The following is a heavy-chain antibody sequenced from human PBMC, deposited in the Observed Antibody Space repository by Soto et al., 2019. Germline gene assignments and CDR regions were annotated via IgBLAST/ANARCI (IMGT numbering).Heavy chain of an antibody. CDR3: ARDQQQLGDYYYYGMDV. CDR2: ISSSSSTI. Sequence: GGSLRLSCVASGCSPRGYVMHWGLQAPGKGLEWVSYISSSSSTIYYADSVKGRFTISRDNAKNSLYLQMNSLRDEDTAVYYCARDQQQLGDYYYYGMDVWGQGTTVTVSS. CDR1: GCSPRGYV. V-gene: IGHV3-48*02. D-gene: IGHD6-13*01. J-gene: IGHJ6*02.